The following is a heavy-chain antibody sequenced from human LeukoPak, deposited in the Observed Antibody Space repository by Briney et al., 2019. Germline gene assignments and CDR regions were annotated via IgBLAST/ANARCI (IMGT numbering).Heavy chain of an antibody. Sequence: SETLSLTCTVSGGSISSYYWSWIRQPPGKGLEWIGYIYYSGSTNYSPSLKGRLTISVDTSKNQFSLKLSSVTAADTAVYYCARTYGSSGLGYFDLWGRGTLVIVSS. J-gene: IGHJ2*01. CDR2: IYYSGST. CDR1: GGSISSYY. D-gene: IGHD6-13*01. V-gene: IGHV4-59*01. CDR3: ARTYGSSGLGYFDL.